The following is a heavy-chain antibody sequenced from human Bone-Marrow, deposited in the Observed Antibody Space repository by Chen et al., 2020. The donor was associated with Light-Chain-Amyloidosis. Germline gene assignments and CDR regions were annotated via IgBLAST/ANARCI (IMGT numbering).Heavy chain of an antibody. Sequence: EVHLVESGGGLVKPGGSLRLSCATSGFNFSEAWMTWVHQAPGKGLEWIGHIKSKTEGGAAYYAAPAKGRFIISREDSKGTLYVQMNRLKAEDTAMYYCSNDLDFWGQGTLVAVSS. J-gene: IGHJ4*02. CDR2: IKSKTEGGAA. V-gene: IGHV3-15*01. CDR1: GFNFSEAW. CDR3: SNDLDF.